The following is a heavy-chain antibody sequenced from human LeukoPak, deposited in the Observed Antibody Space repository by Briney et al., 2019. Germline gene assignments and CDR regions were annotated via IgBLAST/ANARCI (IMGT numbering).Heavy chain of an antibody. V-gene: IGHV3-7*01. Sequence: GGSLRLSCAASGFTFSSYWMTWVRQAPGKGLEWVANIKQEGSEKYYVDSVKGRFTISRDSANNSLYLQLNSLRAEDTAVHYCARERGGFCSGTSCYKAFDIWGQGTMVTVSS. CDR2: IKQEGSEK. J-gene: IGHJ3*02. CDR3: ARERGGFCSGTSCYKAFDI. CDR1: GFTFSSYW. D-gene: IGHD2-2*02.